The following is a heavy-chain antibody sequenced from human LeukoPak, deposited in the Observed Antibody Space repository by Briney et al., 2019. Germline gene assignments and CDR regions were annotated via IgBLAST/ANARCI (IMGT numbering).Heavy chain of an antibody. CDR3: ARAYCGGDCYSGNNWFDP. V-gene: IGHV4-59*01. J-gene: IGHJ5*02. CDR2: IYYSGST. D-gene: IGHD2-21*02. Sequence: PSETLSLTCAVYGGSFSGYYWSWIRQPPGKGLEWIGYIYYSGSTNYNPSLKSRVTISVDTSKNQFSLKLSSVTAADTAVYYCARAYCGGDCYSGNNWFDPWGQGTLVTVSS. CDR1: GGSFSGYY.